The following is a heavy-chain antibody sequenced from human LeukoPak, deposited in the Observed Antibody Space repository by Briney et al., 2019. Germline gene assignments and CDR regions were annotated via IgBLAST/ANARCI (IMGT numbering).Heavy chain of an antibody. CDR3: ARPYGDLYYFDY. CDR2: ISSSSSYT. D-gene: IGHD4-17*01. V-gene: IGHV3-11*06. CDR1: GFTFSDYY. J-gene: IGHJ4*02. Sequence: GGSLRLSCAASGFTFSDYYMSWIRQAPGKGLEWVSYISSSSSYTNYADSVKGRFTISRDNAKNSPYLQMNSLRAEDTAVYYCARPYGDLYYFDYWGQGTLVTVSS.